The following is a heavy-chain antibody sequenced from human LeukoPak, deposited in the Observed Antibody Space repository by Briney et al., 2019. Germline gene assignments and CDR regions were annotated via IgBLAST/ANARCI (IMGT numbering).Heavy chain of an antibody. Sequence: ASVKVSCKASGGTFSSYAISWVRQAPGQGLEWMGRIIPIFGTANYAQKFQGGVTITADKSTSTAYMELSSLRSEDTAVYYCARGYNWNSGGYFDYWGQGTLVTVSS. J-gene: IGHJ4*02. V-gene: IGHV1-69*06. D-gene: IGHD1-7*01. CDR3: ARGYNWNSGGYFDY. CDR2: IIPIFGTA. CDR1: GGTFSSYA.